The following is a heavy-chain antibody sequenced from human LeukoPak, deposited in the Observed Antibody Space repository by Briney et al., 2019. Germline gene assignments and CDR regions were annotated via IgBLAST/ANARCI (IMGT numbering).Heavy chain of an antibody. CDR3: ARKSGYSYVTRYYYYYMDV. Sequence: SETLSLTCAVYGGSFSGYYWSWIRQPPGKGLEWIREINHSGSTNYNPPLKSRVTISVDTSKNQFSLKLSSVTAADTAVYYCARKSGYSYVTRYYYYYMDVWGKGTTVAVSS. D-gene: IGHD5-18*01. CDR1: GGSFSGYY. V-gene: IGHV4-34*01. CDR2: INHSGST. J-gene: IGHJ6*03.